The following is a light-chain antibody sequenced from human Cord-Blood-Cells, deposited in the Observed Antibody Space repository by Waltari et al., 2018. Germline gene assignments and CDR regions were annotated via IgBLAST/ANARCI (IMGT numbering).Light chain of an antibody. CDR2: AAS. CDR1: QSISSY. V-gene: IGKV1-39*01. Sequence: DIQMTQSPSSLSASVGDRVTITCRASQSISSYLNWYQQKPGKAPKLLIYAASSLQSGVPSRFGGSGSGTDFTLTISSLQPEDFATYYCQQSYSTPFFGPGTKVDIK. CDR3: QQSYSTPF. J-gene: IGKJ3*01.